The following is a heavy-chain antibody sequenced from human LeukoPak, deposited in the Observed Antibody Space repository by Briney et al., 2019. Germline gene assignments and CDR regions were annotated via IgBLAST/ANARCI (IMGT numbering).Heavy chain of an antibody. CDR3: AKDIDGDYGIHFDY. Sequence: PGGSLRLSCAASGFTFSSYWMHWVRQAPGKGLVWVSRINSDGSSTSYADSVKGRFTISRDNAKNTLYLQMNSLRAEDTAVYYCAKDIDGDYGIHFDYWGQGTLVTVSS. D-gene: IGHD4-17*01. CDR1: GFTFSSYW. J-gene: IGHJ4*02. V-gene: IGHV3-74*01. CDR2: INSDGSST.